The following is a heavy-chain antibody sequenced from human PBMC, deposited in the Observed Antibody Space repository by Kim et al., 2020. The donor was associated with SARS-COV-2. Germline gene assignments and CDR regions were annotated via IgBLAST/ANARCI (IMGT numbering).Heavy chain of an antibody. D-gene: IGHD3-22*01. J-gene: IGHJ2*01. V-gene: IGHV5-10-1*01. CDR1: GYSFTSYW. CDR3: ARRSHDSSGNWYFDL. CDR2: IDPSDSYT. Sequence: GESLKISCKGSGYSFTSYWISWVRQMPGKGLEWMGRIDPSDSYTNYSPSFQGHVTISADKSISTAYLQWSSLKASDTAMYYCARRSHDSSGNWYFDLWGRGTLVTVSS.